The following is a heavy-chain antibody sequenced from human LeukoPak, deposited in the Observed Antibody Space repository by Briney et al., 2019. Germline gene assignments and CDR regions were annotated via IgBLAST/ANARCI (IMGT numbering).Heavy chain of an antibody. CDR3: AILHRGSYWVDY. CDR1: GYTFTSYY. CDR2: INPSGGST. V-gene: IGHV1-46*01. Sequence: ASVKVSCKASGYTFTSYYMHWVRQAPGQGLEWMGIINPSGGSTSYAQKCQGRVTMTMDTSTSAVYMELSSLRSEHTAVYYCAILHRGSYWVDYWGPRTLVTVSS. D-gene: IGHD1-26*01. J-gene: IGHJ4*02.